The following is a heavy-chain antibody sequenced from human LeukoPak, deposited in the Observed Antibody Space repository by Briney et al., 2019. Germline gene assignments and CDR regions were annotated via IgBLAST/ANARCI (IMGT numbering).Heavy chain of an antibody. CDR1: GGSISSYY. D-gene: IGHD1-26*01. J-gene: IGHJ5*02. Sequence: SETLSLTCTVSGGSISSYYWSWIRQPPGKGLEWIGYIYHSGSTYYNPSLKSRVTISVDRSKNQFSLKLSSVTAADTAVYYCARSRIPSYRFDPWGQGTLVTVSS. CDR2: IYHSGST. V-gene: IGHV4-59*12. CDR3: ARSRIPSYRFDP.